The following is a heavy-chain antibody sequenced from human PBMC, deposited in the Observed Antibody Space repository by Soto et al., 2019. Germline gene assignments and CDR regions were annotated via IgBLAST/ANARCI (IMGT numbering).Heavy chain of an antibody. CDR2: SSYNGGT. Sequence: SETLSLTCTVSTDSSSFTNSYWGWIRQPPGKGLQWIGSSSYNGGTFYNPSLKGRVVISFDTSKKQSSLQVTSVTAADTAVYLCARNRLEVVWRGFEFRGQGSPVTAPQ. D-gene: IGHD3-10*01. J-gene: IGHJ4*02. V-gene: IGHV4-39*01. CDR3: ARNRLEVVWRGFEF. CDR1: TDSSSFTNSY.